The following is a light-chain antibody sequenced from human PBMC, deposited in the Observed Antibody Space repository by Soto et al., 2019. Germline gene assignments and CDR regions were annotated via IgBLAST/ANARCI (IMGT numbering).Light chain of an antibody. J-gene: IGKJ1*01. Sequence: DIVMTQSPLSLPVTPGEPACISCRSSQSLLHSNGYNYLDWYLQKPGQSPQLLIYLGSNRASGVPDRFSGSGSGTDFTLKISRVEAEDVGVYYCMQALQTRTFGQGTKVDI. CDR2: LGS. V-gene: IGKV2-28*01. CDR3: MQALQTRT. CDR1: QSLLHSNGYNY.